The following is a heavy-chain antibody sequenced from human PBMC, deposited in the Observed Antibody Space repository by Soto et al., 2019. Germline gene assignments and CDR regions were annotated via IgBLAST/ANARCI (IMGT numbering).Heavy chain of an antibody. CDR1: GNNFNNYY. CDR3: ARRRITGNNYYFDY. D-gene: IGHD1-20*01. CDR2: ISAGGSDV. V-gene: IGHV5-51*01. Sequence: GESLKISCRGSGNNFNNYYITWVRQMPGKGLEWVGIISAGGSDVRYSPSFQGQVTISADKSISTAYLQWSSLKASDSAMYYCARRRITGNNYYFDYWGQGTLVTVSS. J-gene: IGHJ4*02.